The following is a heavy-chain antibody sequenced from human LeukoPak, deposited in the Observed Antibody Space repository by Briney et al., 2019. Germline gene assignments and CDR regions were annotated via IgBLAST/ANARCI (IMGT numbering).Heavy chain of an antibody. CDR2: INPSGGST. D-gene: IGHD2-2*02. Sequence: ASVKVSCKASGYTFTSYYMHWVRQAPGQGLEWMGIINPSGGSTSYAQKFQGRVTMTRDTSTSTVYMELSSLRSEDTAVYYCARDGGPLGYCSSTSCYTGNWLDPWGQGTLVTVSS. V-gene: IGHV1-46*01. CDR3: ARDGGPLGYCSSTSCYTGNWLDP. J-gene: IGHJ5*02. CDR1: GYTFTSYY.